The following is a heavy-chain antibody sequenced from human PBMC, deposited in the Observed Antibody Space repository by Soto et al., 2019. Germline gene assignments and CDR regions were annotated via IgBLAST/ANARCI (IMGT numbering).Heavy chain of an antibody. CDR3: AREARYSSSWDGNY. Sequence: EVQLVETGGGLIQPGGSLRLSCAASGFTVSSNYMSWVRQAPGKGLEWVSVIYSGGSTYYADSVKGRFTISRDNSKNTLYLQMNSLRAEDTAVYYCAREARYSSSWDGNYWGQGTLVTVSS. V-gene: IGHV3-53*02. J-gene: IGHJ4*02. CDR1: GFTVSSNY. CDR2: IYSGGST. D-gene: IGHD6-13*01.